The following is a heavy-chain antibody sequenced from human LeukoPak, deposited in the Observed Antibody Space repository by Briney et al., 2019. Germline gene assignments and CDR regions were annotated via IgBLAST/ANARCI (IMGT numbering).Heavy chain of an antibody. CDR2: ISGSGRTI. CDR3: ASPQTSGYAFGY. J-gene: IGHJ4*02. Sequence: GGSLRLSRAASGFTFSSYEMIWVRQAPGKGLECVSYISGSGRTIYYADSVKGRFTISRNNAKNSLHLQMYSLRAADTAAYYCASPQTSGYAFGYWGQGTLVTVSS. V-gene: IGHV3-48*03. CDR1: GFTFSSYE. D-gene: IGHD5-12*01.